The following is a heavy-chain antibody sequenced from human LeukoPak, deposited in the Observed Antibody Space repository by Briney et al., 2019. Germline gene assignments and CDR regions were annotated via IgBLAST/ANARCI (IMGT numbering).Heavy chain of an antibody. CDR1: GGSISSGDYY. CDR3: ARQKRNSSGWYGDY. Sequence: SQTLSLTCTVSGGSISSGDYYGSWIRQPPGKGLEWIGYIYYTGSTYYNPSLKSRVTISVDTSKNQFSLKLSSVTAADTAVYYCARQKRNSSGWYGDYWGQGTLVTVSS. D-gene: IGHD6-19*01. J-gene: IGHJ4*02. CDR2: IYYTGST. V-gene: IGHV4-30-4*01.